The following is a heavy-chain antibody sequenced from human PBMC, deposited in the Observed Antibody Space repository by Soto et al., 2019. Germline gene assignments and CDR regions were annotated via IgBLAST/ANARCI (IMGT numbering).Heavy chain of an antibody. J-gene: IGHJ6*02. D-gene: IGHD6-13*01. CDR2: IYYSGST. V-gene: IGHV4-39*01. CDR3: ATRQQLVHYYYYGMDV. CDR1: GGSISSSSYY. Sequence: SETLSLTCTVSGGSISSSSYYWGWIRQPPGKGLEWIGSIYYSGSTYYNPSLKSRVTISVDTSKNQFSLKLSSVTAADTAVYYCATRQQLVHYYYYGMDVWGQGTTVTVSS.